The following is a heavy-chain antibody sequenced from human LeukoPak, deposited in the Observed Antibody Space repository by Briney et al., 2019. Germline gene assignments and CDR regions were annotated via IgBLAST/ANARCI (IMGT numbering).Heavy chain of an antibody. Sequence: SETLSLTCAVSGGSISSGGYSWSWIRQPPGKGLEWIGYIYHSGSTYYNPSLKSRVTISVDRSKNQFSLKLSSVTAADTAVYYCARATPSPYGSSGYREGPRVAFDIWGQGTMVTVSS. CDR3: ARATPSPYGSSGYREGPRVAFDI. V-gene: IGHV4-30-2*01. J-gene: IGHJ3*02. D-gene: IGHD3-22*01. CDR1: GGSISSGGYS. CDR2: IYHSGST.